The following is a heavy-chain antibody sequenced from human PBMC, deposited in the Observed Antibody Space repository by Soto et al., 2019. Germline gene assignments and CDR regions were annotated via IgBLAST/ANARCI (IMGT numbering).Heavy chain of an antibody. CDR2: VYRTAIP. CDR1: GYSINSDYY. J-gene: IGHJ5*02. V-gene: IGHV4-38-2*01. D-gene: IGHD2-15*01. Sequence: PSETLSLTCHVSGYSINSDYYWAWIRQPPGKGLEWIGSVYRTAIPLYNPSPKSRVSISVDMSKNQFSLNLTSVTAADKAVYYCDRRGRLRERYFDTWGQGTRVTVSS. CDR3: DRRGRLRERYFDT.